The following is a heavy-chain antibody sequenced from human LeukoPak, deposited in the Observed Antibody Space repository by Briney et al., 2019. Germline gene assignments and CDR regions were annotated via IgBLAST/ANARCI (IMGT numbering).Heavy chain of an antibody. D-gene: IGHD2-15*01. CDR3: AKDGVGKYYYYGMDV. CDR2: ISWNSGSI. J-gene: IGHJ6*02. V-gene: IGHV3-9*01. CDR1: GFTFDDYA. Sequence: GRSLRLSCAASGFTFDDYAMHWVRQAPGKGLEWVSGISWNSGSIGYADSVKGRFTISRDNAKNSLYLQMNSLRAEDTALYYCAKDGVGKYYYYGMDVWGQGTTVTVSS.